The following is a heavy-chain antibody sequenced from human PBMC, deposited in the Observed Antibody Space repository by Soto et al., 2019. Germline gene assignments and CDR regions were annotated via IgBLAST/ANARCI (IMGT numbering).Heavy chain of an antibody. Sequence: QVQLVQSGAEVRKPGASVRVSCKASGYTFTTYDINWVRQATGQGLEWMGWVSPNSASTGFAQKFHGRITMTTNTTITTAYMALTSLRPDDSAVYFCARGGYSSSWEFDFWGTGTLVTVS. D-gene: IGHD6-6*01. J-gene: IGHJ4*02. CDR1: GYTFTTYD. V-gene: IGHV1-8*01. CDR2: VSPNSAST. CDR3: ARGGYSSSWEFDF.